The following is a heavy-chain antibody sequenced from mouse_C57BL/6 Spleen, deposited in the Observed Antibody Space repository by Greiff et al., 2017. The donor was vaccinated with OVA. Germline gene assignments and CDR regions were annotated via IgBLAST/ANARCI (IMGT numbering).Heavy chain of an antibody. J-gene: IGHJ4*01. CDR1: GYTFTSYW. CDR3: ARGDALYAMDY. V-gene: IGHV1-69*01. Sequence: QVQLQQSGAELVMPGASVKLSCKASGYTFTSYWMHWVKQRPGQGLEWIGEIDPSDSYTSYNQKFKGKSTLTVDKSSSTAYMQLSSLTSEDSAVYYCARGDALYAMDYWGQGTSVTVSS. CDR2: IDPSDSYT.